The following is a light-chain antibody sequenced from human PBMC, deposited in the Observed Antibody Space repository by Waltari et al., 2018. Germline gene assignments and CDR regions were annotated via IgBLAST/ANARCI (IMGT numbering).Light chain of an antibody. CDR3: CSYAGNKVFWV. Sequence: QSALTQPASVSGSPGQSITISCSGTSSDVGSYDLVSWYQQHPGKAPKLMIYEVSKRPSGVSYRFSGSKSGNTASLTISGLQAEDDGRYYCCSYAGNKVFWVFGGGTKLTVL. V-gene: IGLV2-23*02. CDR1: SSDVGSYDL. CDR2: EVS. J-gene: IGLJ3*02.